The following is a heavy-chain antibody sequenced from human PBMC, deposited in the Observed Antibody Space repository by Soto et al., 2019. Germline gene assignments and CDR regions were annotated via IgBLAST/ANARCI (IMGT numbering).Heavy chain of an antibody. J-gene: IGHJ4*02. CDR1: VITFTSYA. CDR3: ATIIITAATNSY. Sequence: EVQLLESGGGLVQPGGSLRLSCASSVITFTSYAMSWVRQAPGKGLEWVSSISGRGGSTYYAEYVKGRLTSFRDNSKISLNIQMNSMSAEDTAVYYCATIIITAATNSYRGQGTLVTVSS. D-gene: IGHD6-25*01. CDR2: ISGRGGST. V-gene: IGHV3-23*01.